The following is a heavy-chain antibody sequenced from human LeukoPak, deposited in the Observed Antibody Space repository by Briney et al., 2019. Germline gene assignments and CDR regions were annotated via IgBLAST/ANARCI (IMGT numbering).Heavy chain of an antibody. CDR1: GFTFGDYA. D-gene: IGHD3-3*01. CDR2: IRSKAYGGTT. Sequence: GGSLRLSCTASGFTFGDYAMSWVRQAPGKGLEWVGFIRSKAYGGTTEYAASVKGRFTISRDDSKSIAYLQMNSLKTEDTAVYYCTRGTIFGVVPEFDYWGQVTLVTVSS. V-gene: IGHV3-49*04. J-gene: IGHJ4*02. CDR3: TRGTIFGVVPEFDY.